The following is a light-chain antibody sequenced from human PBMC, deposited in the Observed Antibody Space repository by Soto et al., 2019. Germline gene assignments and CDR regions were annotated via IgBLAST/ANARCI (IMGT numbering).Light chain of an antibody. CDR3: QQYYSTPLT. CDR2: WAS. CDR1: QSVLFVSNNKNF. V-gene: IGKV4-1*01. Sequence: VLTQSPDTLAVSLGGRATIHCRSNQSVLFVSNNKNFLAWYQQKPGQPPKLFLNWASTRESGVPDRFIGGGSGTDFTLTISSLQAEDVAVYYCQQYYSTPLTFGGGTKVDIK. J-gene: IGKJ4*01.